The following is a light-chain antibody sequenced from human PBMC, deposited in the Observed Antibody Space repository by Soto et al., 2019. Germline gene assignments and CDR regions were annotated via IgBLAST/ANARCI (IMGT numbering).Light chain of an antibody. J-gene: IGKJ1*01. CDR2: AAS. CDR3: QQFGNSPQT. CDR1: QSVNSNY. V-gene: IGKV3-20*01. Sequence: EIVLTQSRDTLSLSAGERATLSCRASQSVNSNYFAWYQQKPGQAPRLLTYAASSRATGIPDRFSGSGSGTDFTLTINTLEPEDFAVYYCQQFGNSPQTFGQGTKVEIK.